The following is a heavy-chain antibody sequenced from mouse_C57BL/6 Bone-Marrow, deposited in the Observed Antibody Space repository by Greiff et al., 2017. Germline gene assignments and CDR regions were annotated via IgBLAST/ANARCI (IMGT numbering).Heavy chain of an antibody. J-gene: IGHJ4*01. CDR3: ARHVIYYDFDDYAMDY. CDR2: FYPGSGSI. Sequence: QVQLQQSGAELVKPGASVKLSCKASGYTFTEYTIHWVKQRSGQGLEWIGWFYPGSGSINYNEKFKDKATLTADNSSSTVYMELSRLTSEDSAVYFCARHVIYYDFDDYAMDYWGQGTSDTVSS. D-gene: IGHD2-4*01. V-gene: IGHV1-62-2*01. CDR1: GYTFTEYT.